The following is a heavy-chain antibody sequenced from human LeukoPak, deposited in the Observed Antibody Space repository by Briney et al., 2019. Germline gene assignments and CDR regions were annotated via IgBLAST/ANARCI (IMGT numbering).Heavy chain of an antibody. J-gene: IGHJ4*02. CDR2: LYSDDST. CDR3: AARDCSTTSCYAGLFDY. V-gene: IGHV3-53*01. CDR1: GLIVSNKY. Sequence: GGSLRLSCAASGLIVSNKYMSWVRQAPGKGLEWVSSLYSDDSTYYADSVKGRFTISRDSSKNTVYLQMNSLGAEDTAMYFCAARDCSTTSCYAGLFDYWGQGTLVTVSS. D-gene: IGHD2-2*01.